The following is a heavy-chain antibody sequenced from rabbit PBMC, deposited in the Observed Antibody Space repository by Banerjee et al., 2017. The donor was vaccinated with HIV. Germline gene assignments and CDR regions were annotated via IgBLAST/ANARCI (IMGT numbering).Heavy chain of an antibody. V-gene: IGHV1S45*01. Sequence: LEESGGGLVKPEGSLTLTCTASGFSFSNKYVMCWVRQAPGKGLEWSACIDAGSSDTTWYATWAKGRFTISKTSSTTVTLQMTSLTAADTATYFCARDLAGVIGWNFNLWGPGTLVTVS. D-gene: IGHD4-1*01. CDR1: GFSFSNKYV. CDR3: ARDLAGVIGWNFNL. J-gene: IGHJ4*01. CDR2: IDAGSSDTT.